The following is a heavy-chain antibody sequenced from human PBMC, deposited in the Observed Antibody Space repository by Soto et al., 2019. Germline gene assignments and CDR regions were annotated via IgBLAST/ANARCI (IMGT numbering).Heavy chain of an antibody. Sequence: GGSLRLSCAASGFTFSSYGMHWVRQAPGKGLEWVAVISYDGSNKYYAGSVKGRFTISRDNSKNTLYLQMNSLRAEDTAVYYCAKDLLLTTVVTGVPDYYYGMDVWGQGTTVTVSS. CDR3: AKDLLLTTVVTGVPDYYYGMDV. CDR1: GFTFSSYG. V-gene: IGHV3-30*18. CDR2: ISYDGSNK. J-gene: IGHJ6*02. D-gene: IGHD4-17*01.